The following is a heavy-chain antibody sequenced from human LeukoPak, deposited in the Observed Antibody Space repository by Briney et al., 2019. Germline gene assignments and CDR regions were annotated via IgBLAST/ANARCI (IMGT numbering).Heavy chain of an antibody. CDR2: IRYDGSKK. J-gene: IGHJ4*02. CDR3: ARTGDTERYDY. V-gene: IGHV3-33*01. Sequence: QPGRSLRLSCAASGFTFSNYGMHWVRQAPGKGLGWVALIRYDGSKKDYGDSVKGRFTISRDNTKNTLHLQMNSLRAEDTAVYYCARTGDTERYDYWGQGTLVTVSS. CDR1: GFTFSNYG. D-gene: IGHD5-18*01.